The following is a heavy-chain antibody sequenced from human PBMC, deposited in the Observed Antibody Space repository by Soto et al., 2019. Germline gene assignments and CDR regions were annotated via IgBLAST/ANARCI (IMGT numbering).Heavy chain of an antibody. CDR1: GFTFSSYS. D-gene: IGHD3-22*01. Sequence: VSLRLSCAASGFTFSSYSMNWVRQAPGKGLEWVSSISSSSSYIYYADSVKGRFTISRDNAKNSLYLQMNSLRAEDTAVYYCARVLAYYYDSSGGRGAFDIWGQGTMVTVSS. CDR3: ARVLAYYYDSSGGRGAFDI. V-gene: IGHV3-21*01. J-gene: IGHJ3*02. CDR2: ISSSSSYI.